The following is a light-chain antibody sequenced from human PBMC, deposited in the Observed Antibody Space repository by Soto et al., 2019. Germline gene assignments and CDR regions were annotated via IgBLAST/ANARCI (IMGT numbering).Light chain of an antibody. Sequence: QSALTQPPSASGSPGQSVTISGTGTSSDVGGYDYVSWYQQHPGKAPKLMSYEVTIRPSGVSDRFSGSKSGNTASLTVSGLQAEDEADYYCSSYTGGNPSYVFGTGTKVTVL. CDR1: SSDVGGYDY. J-gene: IGLJ1*01. CDR2: EVT. CDR3: SSYTGGNPSYV. V-gene: IGLV2-8*01.